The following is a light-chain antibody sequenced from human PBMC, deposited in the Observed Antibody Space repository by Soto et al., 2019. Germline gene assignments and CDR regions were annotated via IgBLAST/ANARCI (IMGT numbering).Light chain of an antibody. J-gene: IGKJ4*01. CDR3: QQYYSTPLT. Sequence: DIVMTQSPESLAVSLGERATINCKSSQSVLYSANNMNYLAWYQQKPGQPPKLLLYWASTRESGVPDRFSGSGSGADFTLTISNLQAEDVAVYYCQQYYSTPLTFGGGTKVEI. CDR1: QSVLYSANNMNY. V-gene: IGKV4-1*01. CDR2: WAS.